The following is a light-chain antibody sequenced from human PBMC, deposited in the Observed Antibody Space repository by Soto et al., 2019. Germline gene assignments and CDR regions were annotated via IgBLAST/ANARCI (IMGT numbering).Light chain of an antibody. CDR3: QQPNSYPFT. V-gene: IGKV3D-20*02. CDR1: QSVPSDS. CDR2: AAS. Sequence: ELVLTQSPGTLSLSPGERATLSCRASQSVPSDSLAWYQQKPGRAPWLLISAASSRATGIPERFSGSGSGTDFTLTISSLRPEDFATYYCQQPNSYPFTFGPGTKVDIK. J-gene: IGKJ3*01.